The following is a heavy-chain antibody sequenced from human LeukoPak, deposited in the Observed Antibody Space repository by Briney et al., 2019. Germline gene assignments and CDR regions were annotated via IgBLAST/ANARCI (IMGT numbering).Heavy chain of an antibody. D-gene: IGHD1-26*01. J-gene: IGHJ4*02. CDR1: GGSISSGGYY. CDR2: IYHSGSI. V-gene: IGHV4-30-2*01. Sequence: SQTLSLTCTVSGGSISSGGYYWSWIRQPPGKGLEWIGYIYHSGSINYNPSLNSRVTISVDKSKNQFSLRLSSVTAADTAVYYCARKIWELPTYFDYWGQGTPVTVSS. CDR3: ARKIWELPTYFDY.